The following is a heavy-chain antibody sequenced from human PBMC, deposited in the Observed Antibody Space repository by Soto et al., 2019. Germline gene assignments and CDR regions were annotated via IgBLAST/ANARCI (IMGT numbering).Heavy chain of an antibody. CDR2: ISCDGNNK. J-gene: IGHJ4*02. V-gene: IGHV3-30*18. CDR1: GVTFRSFV. CDR3: AKGRGYCSSTSCYVGSDY. Sequence: GGSLRLSCAASGVTFRSFVMHWVRQAPGKGLEWVAHISCDGNNKYYADPVKGRFTISRDNSKNTLYLQMNSLRAEDTAVYYCAKGRGYCSSTSCYVGSDYWGQGTLVTVSS. D-gene: IGHD2-2*01.